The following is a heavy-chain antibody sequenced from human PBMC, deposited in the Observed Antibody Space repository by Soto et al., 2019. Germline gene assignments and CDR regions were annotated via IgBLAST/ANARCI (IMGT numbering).Heavy chain of an antibody. V-gene: IGHV5-10-1*01. J-gene: IGHJ6*02. CDR3: ASSPRGYCSSTSCRELGNYYGLDV. CDR1: GYSFTSYW. D-gene: IGHD2-2*01. Sequence: GESLKISCKGSGYSFTSYWISWVRQMPGKGLGWMGRIDPSDSYTNYSPSFQGHVTISADTSISTAYPQWSSLKASATAMYYCASSPRGYCSSTSCRELGNYYGLDVWGQGTTVTV. CDR2: IDPSDSYT.